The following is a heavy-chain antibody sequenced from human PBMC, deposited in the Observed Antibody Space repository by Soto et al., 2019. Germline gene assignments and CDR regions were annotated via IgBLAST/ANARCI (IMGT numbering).Heavy chain of an antibody. Sequence: SVKVSCKASGGTFSSYAISWVRQAPGQGLEWMGGIIPIFGTANYAQKFQGRVTITADKSTSTAYMELSSLRSEDTAVYYCARGFNLVATPGSPYYFDYWGQGTLVTV. V-gene: IGHV1-69*06. CDR2: IIPIFGTA. CDR1: GGTFSSYA. J-gene: IGHJ4*02. D-gene: IGHD2-15*01. CDR3: ARGFNLVATPGSPYYFDY.